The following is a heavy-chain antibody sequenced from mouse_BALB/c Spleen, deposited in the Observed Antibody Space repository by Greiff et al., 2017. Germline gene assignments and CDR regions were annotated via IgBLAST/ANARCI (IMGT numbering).Heavy chain of an antibody. D-gene: IGHD1-1*02. J-gene: IGHJ3*01. CDR2: ISDGGSYT. CDR3: ARASDGGFAY. Sequence: EVKLVESGGGLVKPGGSLKLSCAASGFTFSDYYMYWVRQTPEKRLEWVATISDGGSYTYYPDSVKGRFTISRDNAKNNLYLQMSSLKSEDTAMYYCARASDGGFAYWGQGTLVTVSA. CDR1: GFTFSDYY. V-gene: IGHV5-4*02.